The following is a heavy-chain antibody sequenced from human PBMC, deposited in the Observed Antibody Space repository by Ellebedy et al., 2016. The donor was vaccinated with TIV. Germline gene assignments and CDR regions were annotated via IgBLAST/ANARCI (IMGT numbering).Heavy chain of an antibody. CDR3: VGFGVFNL. CDR2: IKTDGSET. Sequence: PGGSLRLSCAASGFNLSTYSMNWVRQAPGKGLEWVAHIKTDGSETYYVDSVKGRFTISRENAKNALFLQMDGLRVDDSAVYYCVGFGVFNLWGQGAPVTVSS. D-gene: IGHD3-3*01. J-gene: IGHJ5*02. V-gene: IGHV3-7*01. CDR1: GFNLSTYS.